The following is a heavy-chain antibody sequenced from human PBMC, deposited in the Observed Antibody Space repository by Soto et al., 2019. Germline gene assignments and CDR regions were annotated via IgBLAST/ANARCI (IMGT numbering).Heavy chain of an antibody. J-gene: IGHJ6*02. Sequence: PGGSLRLSCAASGFTFISYGIHWFRPSAGKGREWVAVISYDGSNKYYADSVEGRFTISRDNSKNTLYLQMNSLRAEDTAVYYCAREGYCSSTSCYDPSWYYYGMDVWGQGTTVTVSS. D-gene: IGHD2-2*01. V-gene: IGHV3-30*03. CDR2: ISYDGSNK. CDR3: AREGYCSSTSCYDPSWYYYGMDV. CDR1: GFTFISYG.